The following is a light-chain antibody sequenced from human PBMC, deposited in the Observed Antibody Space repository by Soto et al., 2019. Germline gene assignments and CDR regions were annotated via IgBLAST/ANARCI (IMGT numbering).Light chain of an antibody. J-gene: IGKJ4*01. CDR2: WAS. CDR3: QQYYSAPLT. V-gene: IGKV4-1*01. CDR1: QSVLYSSNNRNY. Sequence: DIVMTQSPDSLAVSLGESATINCRSSQSVLYSSNNRNYLAWYQQRLGQPPKLIFYWASTRESGVPDRFSGSGSGTDFTLTISSLQAEDVAVYYCQQYYSAPLTFGGGTKVDI.